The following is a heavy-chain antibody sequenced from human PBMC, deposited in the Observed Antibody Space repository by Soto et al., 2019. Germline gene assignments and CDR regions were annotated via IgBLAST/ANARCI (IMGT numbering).Heavy chain of an antibody. D-gene: IGHD6-6*01. J-gene: IGHJ4*02. Sequence: EVQVLESGGGLVQPGGSLRLSCTASGFTFSTYAMSWVRQAPGEGLEWVSSISAGGDTTYYADSAKGRFTISRDNSKNTLWLQMNSVRAEDTALFYCAKGRLVYSSSPFDYWGQGTLVTVSS. CDR1: GFTFSTYA. CDR3: AKGRLVYSSSPFDY. CDR2: ISAGGDTT. V-gene: IGHV3-23*01.